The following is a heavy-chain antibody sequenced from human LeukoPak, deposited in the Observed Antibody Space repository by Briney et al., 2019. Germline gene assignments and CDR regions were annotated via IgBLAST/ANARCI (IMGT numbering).Heavy chain of an antibody. CDR1: GGSINNCY. CDR2: IYYSGST. CDR3: ARPYSGYAPVVDY. Sequence: PSETLSLTCNVSGGSINNCYWNWIRQSPGKGLEWIGYIYYSGSTSYNPSLKSPVTISVDTSKNQFSLKLSSVTTADTAVYYCARPYSGYAPVVDYWGQGTLVTVSS. V-gene: IGHV4-59*01. D-gene: IGHD5-12*01. J-gene: IGHJ4*02.